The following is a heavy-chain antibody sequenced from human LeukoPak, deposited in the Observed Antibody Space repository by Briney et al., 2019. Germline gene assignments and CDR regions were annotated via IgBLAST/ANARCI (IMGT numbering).Heavy chain of an antibody. Sequence: GGSLRLSCAASGFTFSSYEMNWVRQAPGKGLEWISYINSGATPIYYADSVKGRFTISRDNAKNSLYLQMNSLRAEDTAVYYCARDFSGWSLDPWGQGTLVTVSS. CDR2: INSGATPI. D-gene: IGHD6-19*01. CDR3: ARDFSGWSLDP. CDR1: GFTFSSYE. J-gene: IGHJ5*02. V-gene: IGHV3-48*03.